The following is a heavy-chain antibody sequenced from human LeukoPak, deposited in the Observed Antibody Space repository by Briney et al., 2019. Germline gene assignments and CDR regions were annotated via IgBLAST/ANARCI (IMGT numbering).Heavy chain of an antibody. V-gene: IGHV3-30*19. J-gene: IGHJ5*02. CDR3: ARGGLCSSWYWFDP. D-gene: IGHD6-13*01. CDR1: GFTFSSYG. Sequence: GGALRLSCEASGFTFSSYGMHWVRQAPGKGLEGVAVMSYDGSNKYYADSVKGRFTISRDNSKNTLYLQMNSLRAEDTAVYYCARGGLCSSWYWFDPWGQRTLVTASS. CDR2: MSYDGSNK.